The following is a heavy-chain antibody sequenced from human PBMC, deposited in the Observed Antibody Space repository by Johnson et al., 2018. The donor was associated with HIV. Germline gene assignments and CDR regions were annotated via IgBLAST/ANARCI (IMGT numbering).Heavy chain of an antibody. V-gene: IGHV3-30*02. CDR3: AKRFFGGSDAFDI. CDR2: IRYDGTNK. CDR1: GFTFSSYA. Sequence: ESGVGLVQPGGSLRLSCAASGFTFSSYAMSWVRQAPGKGLEWVAFIRYDGTNKYYADSVQGRFTISRDNSKNTLYLQMNSLRAEDTAVYYCAKRFFGGSDAFDIWGQGTMVTVSS. D-gene: IGHD3-10*01. J-gene: IGHJ3*02.